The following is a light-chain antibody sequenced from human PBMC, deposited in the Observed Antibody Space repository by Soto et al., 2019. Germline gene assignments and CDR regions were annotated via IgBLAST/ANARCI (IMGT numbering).Light chain of an antibody. Sequence: EIVMTQSPVTQSVSPGERASLSCRASQSVSSSLAWYQQKPGQAPRLLIYGASTRATGIPARLSGSGSGTEFTLTISSLQSEDFAVYYCQQYNTWPYTFGQGTKLEIK. CDR1: QSVSSS. CDR3: QQYNTWPYT. V-gene: IGKV3-15*01. J-gene: IGKJ2*01. CDR2: GAS.